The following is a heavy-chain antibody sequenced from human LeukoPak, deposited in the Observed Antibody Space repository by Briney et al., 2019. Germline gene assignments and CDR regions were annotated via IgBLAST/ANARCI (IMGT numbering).Heavy chain of an antibody. CDR3: ATVRYCSSTSCRGAFDI. D-gene: IGHD2-2*01. CDR1: GYTLTELS. J-gene: IGHJ3*02. Sequence: ASVKVSCKVSGYTLTELSMHWVRQAPGKGLEWMGGFDPEDGETIYAQKLQGRVTVTEDTSTDTAYMELSSLRSEDTAVYYCATVRYCSSTSCRGAFDIWGQGAMVTVSS. CDR2: FDPEDGET. V-gene: IGHV1-24*01.